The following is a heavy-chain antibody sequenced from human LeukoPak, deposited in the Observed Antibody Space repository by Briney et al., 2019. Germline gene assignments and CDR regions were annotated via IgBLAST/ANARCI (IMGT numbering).Heavy chain of an antibody. CDR1: GFTFSTYW. V-gene: IGHV3-74*01. D-gene: IGHD3-22*01. CDR2: IKSDGST. J-gene: IGHJ1*01. Sequence: GGSVRLSCAASGFTFSTYWMHWVRQAPGKGLVWVSRIKSDGSTNYADSVKGRFTISRDNAKNTVSLQMNSLRPEDTGVYYCARAPSEIGGYYPEYFRHWGQGTLVTVSS. CDR3: ARAPSEIGGYYPEYFRH.